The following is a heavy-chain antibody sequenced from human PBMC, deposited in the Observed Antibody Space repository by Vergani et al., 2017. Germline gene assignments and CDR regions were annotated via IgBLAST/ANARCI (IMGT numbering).Heavy chain of an antibody. Sequence: EVQLLESGGGLVQPGGSLRLSCEASGFSFPGYAMRWVRQAPGKGLGWVSSVSGSSATPYYADSVKGRFIISRDNSKNKLHLQMNSLRADDTAVYYCTKGSRGYTGYFFDYWGQGTLATVSS. J-gene: IGHJ4*02. V-gene: IGHV3-23*01. CDR2: VSGSSATP. D-gene: IGHD5-12*01. CDR1: GFSFPGYA. CDR3: TKGSRGYTGYFFDY.